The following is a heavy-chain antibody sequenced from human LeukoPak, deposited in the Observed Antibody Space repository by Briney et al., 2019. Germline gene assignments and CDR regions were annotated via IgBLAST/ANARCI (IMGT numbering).Heavy chain of an antibody. J-gene: IGHJ4*02. CDR1: GYTFTSYA. V-gene: IGHV7-4-1*02. D-gene: IGHD3-9*01. CDR2: INTNTGNP. Sequence: ASVKVSCKVSGYTFTSYAMNWVRQAPGQGLEWMGWINTNTGNPTYAQGFTGRFVFSLDTSVSTAYLQISSLKAEDTAVYYCARVRGHYDILTGYYPHPDYWGQGTLVTVSS. CDR3: ARVRGHYDILTGYYPHPDY.